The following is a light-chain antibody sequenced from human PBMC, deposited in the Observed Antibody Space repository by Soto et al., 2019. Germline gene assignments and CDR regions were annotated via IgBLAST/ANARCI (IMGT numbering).Light chain of an antibody. V-gene: IGKV3-20*01. CDR3: QKYGSSLFT. J-gene: IGKJ3*01. CDR1: QSVSSSY. CDR2: AAS. Sequence: EIVLTQSPGTLSLSPGERATLSCRASQSVSSSYLAWYQQKPGQAPRLLIYAASSRATGIPDRFSGSGSGKDFTLTISRLEPEDFAVYYCQKYGSSLFTFGPGTKVDIK.